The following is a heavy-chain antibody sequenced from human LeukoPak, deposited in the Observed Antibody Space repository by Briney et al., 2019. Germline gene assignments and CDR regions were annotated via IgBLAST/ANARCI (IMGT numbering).Heavy chain of an antibody. V-gene: IGHV3-66*01. D-gene: IGHD3-10*01. CDR2: IYTGGTT. CDR1: GFSVTSNH. CDR3: ARVEWFGELSPFDI. J-gene: IGHJ3*02. Sequence: AGESPRLSCAASGFSVTSNHMNWVRQAPGKGLEWVSIIYTGGTTHYADSLNDRFTISRDDSINTLYLQMNSLRAEDTAVYYCARVEWFGELSPFDIWGQGTMVTVSS.